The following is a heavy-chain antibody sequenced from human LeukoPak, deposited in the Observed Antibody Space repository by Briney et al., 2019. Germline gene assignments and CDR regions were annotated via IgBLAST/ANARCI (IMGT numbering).Heavy chain of an antibody. CDR2: IYYSGTT. CDR3: ARGVYIAAAQYGY. CDR1: GGSISNYY. J-gene: IGHJ4*02. Sequence: SETLSLTCTVSGGSISNYYWSWIRQPPGKGLEWIGYIYYSGTTNYNPSLKSRVSISVDTSKNQFSLKLNSVTAADTAVYYCARGVYIAAAQYGYWGQGTLVTVSS. D-gene: IGHD6-13*01. V-gene: IGHV4-59*01.